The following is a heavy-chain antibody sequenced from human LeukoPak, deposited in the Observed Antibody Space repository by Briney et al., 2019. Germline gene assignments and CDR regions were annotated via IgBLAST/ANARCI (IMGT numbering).Heavy chain of an antibody. CDR2: LRGNDET. Sequence: GGSLRLSCAASGITFRNYAMSWVRQAPARGPEWVSSLRGNDETFYADSVKGRFTLSRDDSRNTVYLQLNNLRVEDTAIYYCARASWVSDPDAVRWGQGTQVTVSS. CDR3: ARASWVSDPDAVR. J-gene: IGHJ4*02. CDR1: GITFRNYA. D-gene: IGHD3-10*01. V-gene: IGHV3-23*01.